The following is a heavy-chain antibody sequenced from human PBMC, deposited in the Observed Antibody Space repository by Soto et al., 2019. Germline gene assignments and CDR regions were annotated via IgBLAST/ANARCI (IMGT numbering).Heavy chain of an antibody. D-gene: IGHD2-2*02. Sequence: ASVKVSCKASGGTFSSYTISWVRQAPGQGLEWMGRIIPILGIANYAQKFQGRVTITADKSTSTAYMELSSLRSEDTAVYYCAGDCSSTSCYKDFQHWGQGTLDTVSS. CDR3: AGDCSSTSCYKDFQH. CDR2: IIPILGIA. CDR1: GGTFSSYT. J-gene: IGHJ1*01. V-gene: IGHV1-69*02.